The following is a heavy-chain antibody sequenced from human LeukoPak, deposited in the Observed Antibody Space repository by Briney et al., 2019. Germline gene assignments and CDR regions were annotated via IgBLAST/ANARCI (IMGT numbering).Heavy chain of an antibody. D-gene: IGHD1-14*01. V-gene: IGHV3-23*01. J-gene: IGHJ4*02. CDR2: IGGNSGFQT. CDR3: AKERMYNHGRFSP. CDR1: GFAFSNCG. Sequence: PGGSLRLSCVASGFAFSNCGMAWVRQAPGRGLEWVSSIGGNSGFQTYYAESVKGRFTISRDNSRDTLYLQMDSLRAEDTAVYYCAKERMYNHGRFSPWGQGTLVTVSS.